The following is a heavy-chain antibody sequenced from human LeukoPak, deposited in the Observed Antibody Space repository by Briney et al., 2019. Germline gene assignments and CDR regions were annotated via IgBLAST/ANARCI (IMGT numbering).Heavy chain of an antibody. CDR2: IKTDGTYT. Sequence: PGGSLRLSCAASGFTFSRYWMHWVRQALGEGLVWVSRIKTDGTYTSNADSVKGRFTISRDNAKSTLYLQMNSLKVEDTAVYYCVADLGDYADFWGQGTLVTVSS. CDR1: GFTFSRYW. J-gene: IGHJ4*02. V-gene: IGHV3-74*01. CDR3: VADLGDYADF.